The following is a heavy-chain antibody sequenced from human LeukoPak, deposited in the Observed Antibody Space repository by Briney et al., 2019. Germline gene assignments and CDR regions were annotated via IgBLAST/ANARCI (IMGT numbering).Heavy chain of an antibody. CDR3: ASSFDPDSGYDGASYFDY. CDR1: GYTFTSYG. V-gene: IGHV1-18*01. D-gene: IGHD5-12*01. J-gene: IGHJ4*02. CDR2: ISAYNGNT. Sequence: ASVKVSCKASGYTFTSYGISWVRQAPGQGLEWMGWISAYNGNTNYAQKLQGRVTMTTDTSTSTAYMELRSLRSDDTAVYYCASSFDPDSGYDGASYFDYWGQGTLVTVSS.